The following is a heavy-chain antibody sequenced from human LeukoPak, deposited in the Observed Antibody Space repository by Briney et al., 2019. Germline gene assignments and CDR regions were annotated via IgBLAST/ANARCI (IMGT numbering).Heavy chain of an antibody. D-gene: IGHD4-17*01. V-gene: IGHV4-59*12. CDR3: ARLSTVTTSFDY. CDR1: GGSISGYY. J-gene: IGHJ4*02. Sequence: PSETLSLTCTVSGGSISGYYWSWIRQSPGKGLESLGYIYYTGSTNYNPSLKSRVVISVDTSKNQFSLKLSSVTAADTAVYYCARLSTVTTSFDYWGQGTLVTVSS. CDR2: IYYTGST.